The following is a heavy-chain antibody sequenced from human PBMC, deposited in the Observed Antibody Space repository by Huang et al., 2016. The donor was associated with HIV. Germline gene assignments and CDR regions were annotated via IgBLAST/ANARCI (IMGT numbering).Heavy chain of an antibody. CDR3: ARYRLTGTFLDS. J-gene: IGHJ4*02. CDR2: INTQTGTP. Sequence: QVQLVQSGSELRKPGASVKVSCKASGYTFTTYSLIWVRQAPGQGLEWMGWINTQTGTPTYAQGFTGRFGFSLDTTVNTAYLQISSLKTDDTAKYFCARYRLTGTFLDSWGQGTQVTVSS. V-gene: IGHV7-4-1*02. D-gene: IGHD3-9*01. CDR1: GYTFTTYS.